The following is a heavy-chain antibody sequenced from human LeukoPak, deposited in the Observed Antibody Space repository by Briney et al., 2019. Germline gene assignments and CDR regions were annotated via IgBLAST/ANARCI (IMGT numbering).Heavy chain of an antibody. V-gene: IGHV4-31*03. CDR3: ARANPGYDILTGYPVIDY. CDR2: IYYSGST. D-gene: IGHD3-9*01. Sequence: PSQTLSLNCTVSGGSISSGGYYWSWIRQHPGKGLEWIGYIYYSGSTYYNPSLKSRVTISVDTSKNQFSLKLSSVTAADTAVYYCARANPGYDILTGYPVIDYWGQGTLVTVSS. J-gene: IGHJ4*02. CDR1: GGSISSGGYY.